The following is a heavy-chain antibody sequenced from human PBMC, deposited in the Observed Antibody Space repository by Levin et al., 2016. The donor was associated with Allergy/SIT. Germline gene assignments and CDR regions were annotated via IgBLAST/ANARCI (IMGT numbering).Heavy chain of an antibody. D-gene: IGHD2-15*01. CDR3: AKHRAPRDSSSDY. V-gene: IGHV3-23*01. Sequence: GGSLRLSCAASGFTFSSYAMSWVRQAPGKGLEWVSAISGGGGGTYYADSVKGRFTISRDNSKNTLFLQMNSLRAEDTAVYYCAKHRAPRDSSSDYWGQGTLVTVSS. J-gene: IGHJ4*02. CDR2: ISGGGGGT. CDR1: GFTFSSYA.